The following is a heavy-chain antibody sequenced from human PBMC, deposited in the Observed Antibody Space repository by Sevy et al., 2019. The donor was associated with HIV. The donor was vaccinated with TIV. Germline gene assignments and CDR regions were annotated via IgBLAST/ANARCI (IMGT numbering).Heavy chain of an antibody. D-gene: IGHD3-10*01. CDR1: GGSISSGDYY. CDR3: ARDRFTMVRGGIMYYFDY. CDR2: IYYSGST. J-gene: IGHJ4*02. V-gene: IGHV4-30-4*01. Sequence: SETLSLTCTVSGGSISSGDYYWSWIRQPPGKGLEWIGYIYYSGSTYYNPSLKSRVTISVDTSKNQFSLKLSSVTAADTAVYYCARDRFTMVRGGIMYYFDYWGQGTLVTVSS.